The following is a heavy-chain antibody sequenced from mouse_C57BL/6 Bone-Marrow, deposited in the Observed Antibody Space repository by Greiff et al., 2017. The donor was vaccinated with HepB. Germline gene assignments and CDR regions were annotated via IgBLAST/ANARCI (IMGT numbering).Heavy chain of an antibody. Sequence: EVKLQQSGPELVKPGASVKISCKASGYTFTDYYMNWVKQSHGKSLEWIGDINPNNGGTSYTQKFKGKATLTVDKSSSTAYMELRSLTSEDSAVYYCARERDSAGYHYWGQGTTLTVSS. V-gene: IGHV1-26*01. CDR1: GYTFTDYY. CDR3: ARERDSAGYHY. J-gene: IGHJ2*01. CDR2: INPNNGGT. D-gene: IGHD3-2*02.